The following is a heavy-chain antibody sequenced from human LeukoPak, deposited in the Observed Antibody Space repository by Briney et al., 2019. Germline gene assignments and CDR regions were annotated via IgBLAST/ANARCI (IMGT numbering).Heavy chain of an antibody. D-gene: IGHD5-18*01. V-gene: IGHV3-30*04. CDR3: ARDRAPYTAMAKGPFDY. CDR1: GFTFSSYA. CDR2: ISYDGSNK. Sequence: GGSLRLSCAASGFTFSSYAMHWVRQAPGKGLEWVAVISYDGSNKYYADSVKGRFTISRDNSKNTLYLQMNSLRAEDTAVYYCARDRAPYTAMAKGPFDYWGQGTLVTVSS. J-gene: IGHJ4*02.